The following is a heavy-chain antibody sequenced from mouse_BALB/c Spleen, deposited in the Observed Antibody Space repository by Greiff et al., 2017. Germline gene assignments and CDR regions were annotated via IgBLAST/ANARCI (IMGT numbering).Heavy chain of an antibody. V-gene: IGHV1-69*02. CDR1: GYTFTSYW. CDR3: AREGYYGNYGAMDY. D-gene: IGHD2-1*01. CDR2: IDPSDSET. Sequence: QVQLKQPGAELVKPGAPVKLSCKASGYTFTSYWMNWVKQRPGRGLEWIGRIDPSDSETHYNQKFKDKATLTVDKSSSTAYIQLSSLTSEDSAVYYCAREGYYGNYGAMDYWGQGTSVTVSS. J-gene: IGHJ4*01.